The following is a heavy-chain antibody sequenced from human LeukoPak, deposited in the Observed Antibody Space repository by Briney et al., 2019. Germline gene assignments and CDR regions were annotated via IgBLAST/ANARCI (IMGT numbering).Heavy chain of an antibody. D-gene: IGHD2-2*02. J-gene: IGHJ4*02. Sequence: GGSLRLSCAASGFTFSSYWMHWVRQAPGKGLVWVSRINSDGSSTSYADSVKGRFTISRDNAKNSLHLQMNSLRPEDAALYYCAKPGCSFTNCYINYWGQGTLVTVSS. CDR3: AKPGCSFTNCYINY. CDR1: GFTFSSYW. V-gene: IGHV3-74*01. CDR2: INSDGSST.